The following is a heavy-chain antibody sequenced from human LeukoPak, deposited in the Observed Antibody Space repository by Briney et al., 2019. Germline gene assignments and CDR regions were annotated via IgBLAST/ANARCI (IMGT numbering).Heavy chain of an antibody. V-gene: IGHV4-59*11. CDR3: ARDINY. CDR1: GGSISSHY. CDR2: IYYGGST. Sequence: SETLSLTCTVSGGSISSHYWSWIRQPPGKGLEWIGYIYYGGSTNYNPSLKSRVTISVDTSKNQFSLKLSSVTAADTAVYYCARDINYWGQGTLVTVSS. J-gene: IGHJ4*02.